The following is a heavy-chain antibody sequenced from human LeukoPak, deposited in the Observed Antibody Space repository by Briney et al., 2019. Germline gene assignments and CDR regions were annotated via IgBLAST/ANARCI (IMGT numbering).Heavy chain of an antibody. CDR3: ARNVASTFYYYYMDV. CDR1: GYTFTGYY. V-gene: IGHV1-2*02. D-gene: IGHD3-3*02. Sequence: ASVKVSCKASGYTFTGYYMHWVRQAPGQGLEWMGWINPNSGGTNYAQKFHGRVTMTRDTSISTAYMELSRLRSDDTAVYYCARNVASTFYYYYMDVWGKGTTVTVSS. J-gene: IGHJ6*03. CDR2: INPNSGGT.